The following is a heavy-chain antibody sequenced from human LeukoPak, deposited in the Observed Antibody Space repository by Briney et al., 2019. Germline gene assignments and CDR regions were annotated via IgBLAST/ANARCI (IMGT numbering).Heavy chain of an antibody. V-gene: IGHV4-61*05. D-gene: IGHD2-2*01. CDR3: ARTTEDCSSTSCYQYWFDP. Sequence: SETLSLTCTVSSGSISTSNYYWGWVRQPPGKALEWIGNIFYSGSTSYNPSLKSRVTISVDTSKNQISLKVRSVTAADTAVYYCARTTEDCSSTSCYQYWFDPWGQGTLVTVSS. J-gene: IGHJ5*02. CDR2: IFYSGST. CDR1: SGSISTSNYY.